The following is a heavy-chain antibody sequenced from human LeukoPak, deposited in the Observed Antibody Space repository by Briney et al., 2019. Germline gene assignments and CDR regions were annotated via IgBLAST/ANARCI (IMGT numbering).Heavy chain of an antibody. CDR2: IRYDGSNK. CDR3: AKDGNSYGEYYFDY. V-gene: IGHV3-30*02. J-gene: IGHJ4*02. CDR1: GFTFSSYG. D-gene: IGHD5-18*01. Sequence: PGGSLRLSCAASGFTFSSYGMHWVRQAPGKGLEWVAFIRYDGSNKYYADSVKGRFTISRDNSKNSLYLQMNSLGAEDTALYYCAKDGNSYGEYYFDYWGQGTLVTVSS.